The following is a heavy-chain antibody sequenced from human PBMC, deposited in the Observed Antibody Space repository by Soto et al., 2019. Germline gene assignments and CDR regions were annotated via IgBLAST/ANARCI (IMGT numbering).Heavy chain of an antibody. CDR3: AGSNSGGVAHSFDF. Sequence: GGSMRLARGPSGFTLSNAWVGWVRHAPEKGLEWVGRIKNKIDAGTTDYAAPAKGRCPISRENSKNRFSLQMNSLLTADAAVHYCAGSNSGGVAHSFDFWGQGTLVTVSS. V-gene: IGHV3-15*01. D-gene: IGHD2-15*01. CDR2: IKNKIDAGTT. CDR1: GFTLSNAW. J-gene: IGHJ4*02.